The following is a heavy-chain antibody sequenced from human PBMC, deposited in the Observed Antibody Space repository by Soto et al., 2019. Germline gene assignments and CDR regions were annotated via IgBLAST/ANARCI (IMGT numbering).Heavy chain of an antibody. J-gene: IGHJ4*02. Sequence: EVQLVESGGGLIQPGGSLRLSCAASGFTVSSNYMSWVRQAPGKGLEWVSAIYSGGSTYYADSVKGRFTISRDNSKNTLYLQMNSLRAEDTAVYYCARERVTMSSYYFDYWGQGTLVTVSS. CDR1: GFTVSSNY. CDR3: ARERVTMSSYYFDY. V-gene: IGHV3-53*01. CDR2: IYSGGST. D-gene: IGHD3-22*01.